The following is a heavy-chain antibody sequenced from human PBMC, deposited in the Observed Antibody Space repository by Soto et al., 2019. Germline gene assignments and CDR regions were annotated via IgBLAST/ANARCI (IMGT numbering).Heavy chain of an antibody. CDR3: AKDSEVLLWFGELLLDY. CDR2: ISGSGGST. J-gene: IGHJ4*02. CDR1: GFTFSSYA. Sequence: GGSLRLSCAASGFTFSSYAMSWVRQAPGKGLEWVSAISGSGGSTYYADSVKGRFTISRDNSKNTLYLQMNSLRAEDTAVYYCAKDSEVLLWFGELLLDYWGQGTLVTVSS. D-gene: IGHD3-10*01. V-gene: IGHV3-23*01.